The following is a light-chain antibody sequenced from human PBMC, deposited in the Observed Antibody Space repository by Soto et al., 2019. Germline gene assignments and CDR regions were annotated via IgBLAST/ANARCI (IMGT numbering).Light chain of an antibody. CDR2: AAS. CDR3: QKYNSAPWT. V-gene: IGKV1-27*01. J-gene: IGKJ1*01. CDR1: QVISNY. Sequence: DIQMTQSPSSLSASVGDRVTITCRASQVISNYLAWYQQKPGKVPMLLIYAASTLQSGVPFRFSGSGSGTAFNLTISSLQPEDVATYYCQKYNSAPWTFGQGTKVEIK.